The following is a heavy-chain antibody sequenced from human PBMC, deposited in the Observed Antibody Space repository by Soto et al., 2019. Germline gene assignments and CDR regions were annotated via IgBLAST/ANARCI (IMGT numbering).Heavy chain of an antibody. CDR1: GFSVTSNY. V-gene: IGHV3-53*02. D-gene: IGHD2-15*01. J-gene: IGHJ4*02. CDR2: IFSGGIT. CDR3: HGYGY. Sequence: EVQVVETGGGLIQPGGSLRLSCAVSGFSVTSNYMSWVRQAPGKGLDWVSVIFSGGITHYADSVRGRFTISRDISKNTLDLQMSSLRVEDTAVYYCHGYGYWGQGTLVTVSS.